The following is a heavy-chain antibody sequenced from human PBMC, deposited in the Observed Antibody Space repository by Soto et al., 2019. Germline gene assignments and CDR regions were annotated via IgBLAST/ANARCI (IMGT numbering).Heavy chain of an antibody. J-gene: IGHJ6*02. D-gene: IGHD5-18*01. CDR1: GGSISSGDYY. CDR2: IYYSGTT. CDR3: ARALIQLWPHYYYGMDV. Sequence: QVQLQESGPGLVKPSQTLSLTCTVSGGSISSGDYYWSWIRQPPGKGLEWIGYIYYSGTTYYNPSLKSLVTISVDTSKNQFSLKVSSVTAADTAVYYCARALIQLWPHYYYGMDVWGQGTTVTVSS. V-gene: IGHV4-30-4*01.